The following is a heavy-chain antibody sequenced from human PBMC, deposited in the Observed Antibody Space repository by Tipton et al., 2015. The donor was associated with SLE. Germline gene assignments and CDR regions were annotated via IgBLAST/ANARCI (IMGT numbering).Heavy chain of an antibody. CDR2: IFHLGMT. J-gene: IGHJ3*02. CDR3: ARHLMGTTGTTEAFDI. V-gene: IGHV4-39*01. CDR1: GDAITNNNFY. D-gene: IGHD1-1*01. Sequence: TLSLTCTVSGDAITNNNFYWDWVRQPPGKGLEWIGSIFHLGMTYYNPSLESRVTISVDTSKNQFSLKLSPVTAADTAVYYCARHLMGTTGTTEAFDIWGQGTMVTVSS.